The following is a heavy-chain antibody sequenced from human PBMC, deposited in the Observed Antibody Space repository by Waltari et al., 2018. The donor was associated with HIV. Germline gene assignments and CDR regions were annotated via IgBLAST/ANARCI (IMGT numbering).Heavy chain of an antibody. CDR2: INPNSGGT. CDR3: ARVPYYYDTSAYPDY. D-gene: IGHD3-22*01. J-gene: IGHJ4*02. CDR1: GYTFTGYY. V-gene: IGHV1-2*02. Sequence: QVQLVQSVAEVKKPGASVKVSCKASGYTFTGYYMHWVRQAPGQGLEWMGWINPNSGGTNYAQKFQGRVTMTRDTSITTAYMEVSRLRSDDTAVYYCARVPYYYDTSAYPDYWGQGTLVTVSS.